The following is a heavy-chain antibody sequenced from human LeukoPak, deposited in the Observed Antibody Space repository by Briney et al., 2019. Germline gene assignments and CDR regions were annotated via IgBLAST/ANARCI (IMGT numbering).Heavy chain of an antibody. CDR1: GYTFTSYG. CDR2: ISAYNGNT. Sequence: ASVKVSCKASGYTFTSYGIGWVRQAPGQGLEWMGWISAYNGNTNYAQKLQGRVTMTTDTSTSTAYMELRSLRSDDTAVYYCARDPDRGHSSGYYWWGQGTLVTVSS. CDR3: ARDPDRGHSSGYYW. V-gene: IGHV1-18*01. D-gene: IGHD3-22*01. J-gene: IGHJ4*02.